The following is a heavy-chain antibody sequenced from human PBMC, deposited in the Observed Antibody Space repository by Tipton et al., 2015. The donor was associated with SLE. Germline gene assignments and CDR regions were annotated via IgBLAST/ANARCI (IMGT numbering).Heavy chain of an antibody. CDR1: GDSVTSSGYY. Sequence: TLSLTCTATGDSVTSSGYYWSWIRQHPGKGLEWIGFISYDGRTKYNPSLRSRVTISVDTSKNQFSLRLNSATAADTAIYYCAGDASGGVNWFDPWGQGAPVTVSS. CDR2: ISYDGRT. V-gene: IGHV4-61*08. J-gene: IGHJ5*02. CDR3: AGDASGGVNWFDP. D-gene: IGHD6-19*01.